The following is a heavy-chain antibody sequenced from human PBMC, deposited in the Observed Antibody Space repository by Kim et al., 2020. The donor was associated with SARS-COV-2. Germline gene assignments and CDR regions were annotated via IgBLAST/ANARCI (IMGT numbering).Heavy chain of an antibody. Sequence: ASVKVSCKASGYTFTGYYMHWVRQAPGQGLEWMGWINPNSGGTNYAQKFQGRVTMTRDTSISTAYMELSRLRSDDTAVYYCARESRIFGVVISLDYWGQGTLVTVSS. CDR1: GYTFTGYY. CDR3: ARESRIFGVVISLDY. J-gene: IGHJ4*02. D-gene: IGHD3-3*01. V-gene: IGHV1-2*02. CDR2: INPNSGGT.